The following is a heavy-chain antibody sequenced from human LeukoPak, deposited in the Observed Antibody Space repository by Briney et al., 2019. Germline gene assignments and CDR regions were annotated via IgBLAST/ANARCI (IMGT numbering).Heavy chain of an antibody. CDR1: GFTFSSYA. CDR3: ARDRVRYYYGSGSEIDP. Sequence: GGSLRLSCAASGFTFSSYAMHWVRQAPGKGLEWVAVISYDGSNKYYADSVKGRFTISRDNSKNTLYLQMNSLRAEDTAVYYCARDRVRYYYGSGSEIDPWGQGTLVTVSS. CDR2: ISYDGSNK. D-gene: IGHD3-10*01. V-gene: IGHV3-30*04. J-gene: IGHJ5*02.